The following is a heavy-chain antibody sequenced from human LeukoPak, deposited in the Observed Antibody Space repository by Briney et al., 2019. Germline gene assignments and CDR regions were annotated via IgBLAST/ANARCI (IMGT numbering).Heavy chain of an antibody. CDR1: AFTFSSKW. CDR2: IKQDGTEK. Sequence: GGSRRLSCAAAAFTFSSKWMSWVRQAPGKGLEWVANIKQDGTEKYYVDSVKGRFTISRDNAKNSLYLQMSSLRAEDTAVYYCTRDVGAAGYWGQGTLVTVSS. D-gene: IGHD6-13*01. V-gene: IGHV3-7*05. J-gene: IGHJ4*02. CDR3: TRDVGAAGY.